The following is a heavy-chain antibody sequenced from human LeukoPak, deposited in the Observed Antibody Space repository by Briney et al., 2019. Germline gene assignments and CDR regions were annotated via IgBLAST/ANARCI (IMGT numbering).Heavy chain of an antibody. Sequence: SETLSLTCTVSGGSISSSSYYWSWIRQPPGKGLEWIGYIYYSGSTYYNPSLKSRVTISVDTSKNQFSLKLSSVTAADTAVYYCARGAAIRYYYDSSGYYPFDYWGQGTLVTVSS. V-gene: IGHV4-30-4*08. J-gene: IGHJ4*02. CDR1: GGSISSSSYY. D-gene: IGHD3-22*01. CDR2: IYYSGST. CDR3: ARGAAIRYYYDSSGYYPFDY.